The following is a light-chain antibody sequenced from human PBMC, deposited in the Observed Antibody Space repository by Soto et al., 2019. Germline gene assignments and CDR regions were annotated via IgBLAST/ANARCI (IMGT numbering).Light chain of an antibody. J-gene: IGLJ2*01. CDR3: SSYAGSINVL. V-gene: IGLV2-8*01. CDR1: SSDVGASNY. CDR2: EVT. Sequence: QSALTQPPSASGSPGQSVTISCTGTSSDVGASNYVSWYQQHPGKAPKLMIYEVTKRPSGVPDRFSGSKSGNTASLTVSGLQAEDEADYYCSSYAGSINVLFGGGTNLTVL.